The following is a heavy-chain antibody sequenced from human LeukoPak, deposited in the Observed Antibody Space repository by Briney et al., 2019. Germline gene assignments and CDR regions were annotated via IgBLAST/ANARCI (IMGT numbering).Heavy chain of an antibody. J-gene: IGHJ4*02. CDR1: GFSFSAYS. D-gene: IGHD3-9*01. V-gene: IGHV3-21*04. CDR2: ISPGSSYR. Sequence: GGSLRLSCAASGFSFSAYSINWVRQAPGKGLEWVSSISPGSSYRHYADSVKGRFTISRHNAKNSLYLQMNSLRAEDTALYYCARGMRYFDWLPHYWGQGTLVTVSS. CDR3: ARGMRYFDWLPHY.